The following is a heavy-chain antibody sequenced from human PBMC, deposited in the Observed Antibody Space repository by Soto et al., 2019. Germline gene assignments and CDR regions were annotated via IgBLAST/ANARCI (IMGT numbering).Heavy chain of an antibody. CDR1: GFTFDTYE. Sequence: QMQLVQSGGGVVQPGRSLRLSCAASGFTFDTYEMNWVRQAPGKGLERVAMISFAGTNDYYADSVKGRFTISRDNSNNTLFLHMNSLRVEDTAVYYCARDMNWLDPWGQGSLVTVAS. J-gene: IGHJ5*02. V-gene: IGHV3-30-3*01. CDR2: ISFAGTND. CDR3: ARDMNWLDP.